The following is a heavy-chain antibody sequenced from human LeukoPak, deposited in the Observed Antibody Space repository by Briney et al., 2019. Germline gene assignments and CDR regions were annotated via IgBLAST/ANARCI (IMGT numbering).Heavy chain of an antibody. CDR3: ARDDSSGVFDY. CDR1: GGSISSGGYY. J-gene: IGHJ4*02. V-gene: IGHV4-31*03. Sequence: SETLSLTCTVSGGSISSGGYYWSWIRQHPGKGLEWIGYIYYSGSTYYNPSLKSRVTISVDTSKNQFSLKLSSVTAADTAVYHCARDDSSGVFDYWGQGTLVTVSS. CDR2: IYYSGST. D-gene: IGHD3-22*01.